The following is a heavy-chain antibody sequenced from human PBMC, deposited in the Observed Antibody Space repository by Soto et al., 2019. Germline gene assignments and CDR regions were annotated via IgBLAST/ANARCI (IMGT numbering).Heavy chain of an antibody. CDR3: ARVRRSGITGTTLGDFDY. CDR2: IYYSGST. CDR1: GGSISSGGYY. D-gene: IGHD1-20*01. Sequence: SETLSLTCTVSGGSISSGGYYWGWIRQHPGKGLEWIGYIYYSGSTYYNPSLKSRVTISVDTSKNQFSLKLSSVTAADTAVYYCARVRRSGITGTTLGDFDYWGQGTLVTVSS. J-gene: IGHJ4*02. V-gene: IGHV4-31*03.